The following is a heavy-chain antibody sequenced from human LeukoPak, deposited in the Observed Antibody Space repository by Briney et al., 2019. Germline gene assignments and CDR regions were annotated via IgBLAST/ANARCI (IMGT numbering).Heavy chain of an antibody. Sequence: SETLSLTCTVSGGSISSYYWSWIRQPPGKGLEWIGYIHYDGSTSYNPSLKSRVTMSVDTSKNQFSLRLRSLTAADTAVYYCAKEPPRYYGSESDYFDSWGQGTLVTVSS. J-gene: IGHJ4*02. CDR3: AKEPPRYYGSESDYFDS. V-gene: IGHV4-59*01. CDR1: GGSISSYY. CDR2: IHYDGST. D-gene: IGHD3-10*01.